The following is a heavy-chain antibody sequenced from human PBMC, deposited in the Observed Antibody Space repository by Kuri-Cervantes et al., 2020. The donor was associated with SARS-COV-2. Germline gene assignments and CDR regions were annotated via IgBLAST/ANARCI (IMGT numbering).Heavy chain of an antibody. D-gene: IGHD6-19*01. V-gene: IGHV3-30-3*01. CDR2: ISYDGSNK. J-gene: IGHJ6*02. CDR3: ARAAWGSAGTHYYYYGMDV. Sequence: GGSLRLSCAASGSTFSSYAMHWVRQAPGKGLEWVAVISYDGSNKYYADSVKGRFTISRDNSKNTLYLQMNSLRAEDTAVYYCARAAWGSAGTHYYYYGMDVWGQGTTVTVSS. CDR1: GSTFSSYA.